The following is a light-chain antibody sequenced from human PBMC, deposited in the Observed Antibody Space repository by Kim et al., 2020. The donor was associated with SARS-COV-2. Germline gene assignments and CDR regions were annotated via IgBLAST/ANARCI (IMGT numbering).Light chain of an antibody. Sequence: VALGQTCSSTSQGDRLKSYYSTWYQQTPGQAPIFVIDGKNRRPSGTPDRFGGSSAGNTSFLTITGTEADDEDYYYCNSGDSNDNVVFGGGTKLTVL. V-gene: IGLV3-19*01. CDR3: NSGDSNDNVV. J-gene: IGLJ2*01. CDR2: GKN. CDR1: RLKSYY.